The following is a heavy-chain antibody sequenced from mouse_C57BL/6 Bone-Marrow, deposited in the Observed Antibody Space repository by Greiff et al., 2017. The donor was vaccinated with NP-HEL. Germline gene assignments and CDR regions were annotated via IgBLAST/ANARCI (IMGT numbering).Heavy chain of an antibody. CDR1: GFTFSSYA. D-gene: IGHD1-1*01. CDR2: ISDGGSYT. Sequence: EVQGVESGGGLVKPGGSLKLSCAASGFTFSSYAMSWVRQTPEKRLEWVATISDGGSYTYYPDNVKGRFTFSRDNAKNNLYLQMSHLKSEDTAMYYCARGSLYYGSSWDYWGQGTTLTVSS. CDR3: ARGSLYYGSSWDY. V-gene: IGHV5-4*01. J-gene: IGHJ2*01.